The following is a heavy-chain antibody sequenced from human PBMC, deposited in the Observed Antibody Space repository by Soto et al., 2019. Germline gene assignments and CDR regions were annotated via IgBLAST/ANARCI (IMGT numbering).Heavy chain of an antibody. CDR2: IFDSGST. CDR3: AREIMPLTNDWYFDL. V-gene: IGHV4-30-4*01. CDR1: GGSISGGVHS. J-gene: IGHJ2*01. Sequence: QVQLQESGPGLVKPSETLSLTCTVSGGSISGGVHSWRWIRQPPGKGLEWIGHIFDSGSTYYNPSLKSRLTISVDTSKNQFALRLRSVTAADTAVYYCAREIMPLTNDWYFDLWGRGTLVTVSS. D-gene: IGHD2-8*01.